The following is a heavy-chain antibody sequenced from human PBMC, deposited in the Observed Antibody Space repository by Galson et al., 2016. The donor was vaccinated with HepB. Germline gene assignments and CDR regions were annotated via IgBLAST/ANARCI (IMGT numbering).Heavy chain of an antibody. Sequence: TLSLTCTVSGGSISSSDYYWSWIRQHPGKGLEWIGYIYYSGSTYYNPSLKSRVTISVDTSKNQFSLKLSSVTAADTAVYYCAREDGSGGTCHFDYWGQGTLVTVSS. CDR3: AREDGSGGTCHFDY. J-gene: IGHJ4*02. V-gene: IGHV4-31*03. CDR1: GGSISSSDYY. D-gene: IGHD2-15*01. CDR2: IYYSGST.